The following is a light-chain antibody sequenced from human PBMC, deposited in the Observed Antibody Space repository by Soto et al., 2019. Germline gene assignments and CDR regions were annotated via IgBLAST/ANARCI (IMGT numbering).Light chain of an antibody. Sequence: DIQLTQPPSTLSSSLGARVSIPCRATQSVGSWLAWYQQKPGKAPKLLIYEASTLKSGVPSRFRGSGSGTDFTLTISSLKPDDFETYYCQHYNSYSEAFGQGTKVDIK. CDR1: QSVGSW. V-gene: IGKV1-5*03. CDR3: QHYNSYSEA. CDR2: EAS. J-gene: IGKJ1*01.